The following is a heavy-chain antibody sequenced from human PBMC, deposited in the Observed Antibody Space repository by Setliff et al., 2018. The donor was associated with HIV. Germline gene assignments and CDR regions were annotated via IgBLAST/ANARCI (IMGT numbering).Heavy chain of an antibody. CDR3: AREGGTTILGVPYYYYYMDV. Sequence: PGGSLRLSCAASGFTFSSYEMNWVRQAPGKGLEWVSYISSSGSTIYYADSVRGRFTISRDNAKKSLYLQMNSLRAGDTAVYYCAREGGTTILGVPYYYYYMDVWGKGTTVTVSS. CDR1: GFTFSSYE. V-gene: IGHV3-48*03. J-gene: IGHJ6*03. CDR2: ISSSGSTI. D-gene: IGHD3-3*01.